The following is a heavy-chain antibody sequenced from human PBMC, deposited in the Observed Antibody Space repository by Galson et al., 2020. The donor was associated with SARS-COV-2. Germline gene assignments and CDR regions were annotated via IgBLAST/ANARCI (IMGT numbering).Heavy chain of an antibody. CDR2: ITVYNGNV. D-gene: IGHD3-10*01. J-gene: IGHJ5*02. CDR3: AREWFGSGSYPRADP. Sequence: ASVKVSCKASGNTLSIYGFTWVRQAPGQGLEWMGWITVYNGNVKYAQNFQGRVTMTTDTSTSTAYMELRRLRSDDTAVYYCAREWFGSGSYPRADPWGQGTLVTVSS. CDR1: GNTLSIYG. V-gene: IGHV1-18*04.